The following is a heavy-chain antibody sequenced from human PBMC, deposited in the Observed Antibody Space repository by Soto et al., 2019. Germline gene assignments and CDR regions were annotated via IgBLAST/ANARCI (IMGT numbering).Heavy chain of an antibody. CDR2: ISDSGGST. V-gene: IGHV3-23*01. CDR3: AKAPTITTLYNFEF. D-gene: IGHD4-4*01. CDR1: GFTFSSFG. Sequence: EVQLLESGGGLVQPGGSLRLSCAASGFTFSSFGMNWVRQAPGKGLEWVSLISDSGGSTYHADYVKGRFTISRDNSKNTLYLQRNSLRAEDTAVYYCAKAPTITTLYNFEFWGQGTLVTVSS. J-gene: IGHJ4*02.